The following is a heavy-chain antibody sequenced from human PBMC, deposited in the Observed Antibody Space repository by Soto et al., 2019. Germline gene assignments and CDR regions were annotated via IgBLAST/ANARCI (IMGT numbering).Heavy chain of an antibody. V-gene: IGHV4-59*01. Sequence: QVQLQESGPGLVKPSETLSLTCTVSGGSISSYYWSWIRQPPGKGLEWIGYIYYSGSTNYNPSLKTRVTLSVDTSTNQFSLKLSSGTAGDTAVYYCARVRLTMVRGVTKMPYYYYMDVCGKGTTVTVSS. CDR2: IYYSGST. J-gene: IGHJ6*03. CDR3: ARVRLTMVRGVTKMPYYYYMDV. CDR1: GGSISSYY. D-gene: IGHD3-10*01.